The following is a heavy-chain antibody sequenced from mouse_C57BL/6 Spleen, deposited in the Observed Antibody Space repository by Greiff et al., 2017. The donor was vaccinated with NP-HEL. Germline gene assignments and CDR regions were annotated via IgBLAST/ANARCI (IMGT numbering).Heavy chain of an antibody. CDR2: IYPGDGDT. Sequence: QVQLQQSGPELVKPGASVKISCKASGYAFSSSWMNWVKQRPGKGLEWIGRIYPGDGDTNYNGMFKGKATLTADKSSSTAYMQLSSLTSEDSAVCICAMSTSSGCLCYWGQGTTLTFSS. D-gene: IGHD3-2*02. V-gene: IGHV1-82*01. CDR1: GYAFSSSW. J-gene: IGHJ2*01. CDR3: AMSTSSGCLCY.